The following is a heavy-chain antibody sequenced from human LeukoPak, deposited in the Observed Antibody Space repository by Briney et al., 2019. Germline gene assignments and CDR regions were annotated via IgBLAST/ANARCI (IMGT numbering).Heavy chain of an antibody. D-gene: IGHD3-10*01. CDR1: GFTVSSNY. V-gene: IGHV3-66*01. J-gene: IGHJ3*02. CDR3: AKDLWGYYYGSGSLNDAFDI. CDR2: IYSGGDT. Sequence: PGGSLRLSCAASGFTVSSNYMGWVRQAPGKGLEWVSVIYSGGDTYYADSVKGRFTISRDNSKNTLYLQMNSLRAEDTAVYYCAKDLWGYYYGSGSLNDAFDIWGQGTMVTVSS.